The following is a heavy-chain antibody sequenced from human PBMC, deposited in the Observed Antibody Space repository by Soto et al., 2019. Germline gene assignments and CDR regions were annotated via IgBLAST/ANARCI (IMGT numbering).Heavy chain of an antibody. D-gene: IGHD6-19*01. CDR3: ARELTYSSGWFDY. V-gene: IGHV1-69*08. J-gene: IGHJ5*01. CDR2: IIPILGIA. Sequence: QVQPVQSGAEVKKPGSSVKVSCKASGGTFSSYTISWVRQAPGQGLEWMGRIIPILGIANYAQKFQGRVTITADKSTSTAYMELSSLRSEDTAVYYCARELTYSSGWFDYWGQGTLVTVSS. CDR1: GGTFSSYT.